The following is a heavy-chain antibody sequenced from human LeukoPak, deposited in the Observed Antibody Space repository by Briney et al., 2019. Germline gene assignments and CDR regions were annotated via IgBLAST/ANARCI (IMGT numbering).Heavy chain of an antibody. D-gene: IGHD3-10*01. Sequence: SVKVSCTASVYIFTGDCIHWGRQAPGPGLEVMGWSKPRRGGGKYAEKVEGRVTVTRDTSIIPAYMELSRLTSDGTAVYYCARDGVRTSLDYWGQGTLVTVSS. CDR2: SKPRRGGG. CDR1: VYIFTGDC. J-gene: IGHJ4*02. CDR3: ARDGVRTSLDY. V-gene: IGHV1-2*02.